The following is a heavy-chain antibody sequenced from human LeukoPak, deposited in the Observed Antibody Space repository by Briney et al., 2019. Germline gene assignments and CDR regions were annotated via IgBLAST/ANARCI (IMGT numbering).Heavy chain of an antibody. J-gene: IGHJ4*02. CDR3: ARDGPYTYDSSGSTLD. CDR2: INDSGST. D-gene: IGHD3-22*01. CDR1: GGSFSGYY. V-gene: IGHV4-34*01. Sequence: MPSETLSLTCAVYGGSFSGYYWSWIRQPPGKGLEWIGEINDSGSTNYNPSLKSRVTISVDTSKNQFSLKLSSVTAADTAVYYCARDGPYTYDSSGSTLDWGQGTLVTVSS.